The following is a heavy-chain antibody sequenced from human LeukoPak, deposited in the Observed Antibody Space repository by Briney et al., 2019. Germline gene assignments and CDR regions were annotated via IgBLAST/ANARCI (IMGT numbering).Heavy chain of an antibody. CDR3: ARSVRGIYYYYMDV. D-gene: IGHD3-16*01. Sequence: SGTLSLTCTVSGGSISSSSYYWGWIRQPPGKGLEWIGSIYYSGSTYYNPSLKSRVTISVDTSKNQFSLKLSSVTAADTAVYYCARSVRGIYYYYMDVWGKGTTVTVSS. CDR1: GGSISSSSYY. J-gene: IGHJ6*03. CDR2: IYYSGST. V-gene: IGHV4-39*07.